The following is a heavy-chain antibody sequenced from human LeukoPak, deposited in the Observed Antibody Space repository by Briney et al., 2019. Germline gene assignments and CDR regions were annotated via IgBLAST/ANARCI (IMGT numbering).Heavy chain of an antibody. CDR2: IYHSGST. Sequence: SETLSLTCTVSGGSISSYYWSWIRQPPGKGLEWIGYIYHSGSTNYNPSLKSRVTISVDTSKNQFSLKLSSVTAADTAVYYCARRGYSYGEIFESGFRGAFDIWGQGKMVSVSS. J-gene: IGHJ3*02. V-gene: IGHV4-59*08. D-gene: IGHD5-18*01. CDR3: ARRGYSYGEIFESGFRGAFDI. CDR1: GGSISSYY.